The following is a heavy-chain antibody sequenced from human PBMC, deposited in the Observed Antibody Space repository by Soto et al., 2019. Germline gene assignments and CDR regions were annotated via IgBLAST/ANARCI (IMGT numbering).Heavy chain of an antibody. J-gene: IGHJ3*01. V-gene: IGHV1-69*02. CDR1: GGTFRTYT. CDR3: ALGSWSAEVFEL. Sequence: QVQLVQSGVEVKKPGSSVKVSCKASGGTFRTYTMFWVRQAPGQGLEWMGRIIPMFDIANYAQKFQGRVKFNADKSTGTVYMEMISLTSDDTAIYFCALGSWSAEVFELWGQGTLVTVSS. CDR2: IIPMFDIA. D-gene: IGHD6-13*01.